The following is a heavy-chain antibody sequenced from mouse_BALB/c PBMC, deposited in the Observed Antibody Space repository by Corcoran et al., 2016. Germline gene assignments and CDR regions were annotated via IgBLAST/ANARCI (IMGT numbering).Heavy chain of an antibody. Sequence: EVPLQQSGPELVKPGASVKISCKASGYSFTGYYMHWVKQSHVKSLEWIGRINPYNGATSYNQNFKDKASLTVDKSSSTAYMELHSLTSEDSAVYYCARRGRYDYFDYWGQGTTLTVSS. J-gene: IGHJ2*01. CDR3: ARRGRYDYFDY. CDR1: GYSFTGYY. V-gene: IGHV1-26*01. CDR2: INPYNGAT.